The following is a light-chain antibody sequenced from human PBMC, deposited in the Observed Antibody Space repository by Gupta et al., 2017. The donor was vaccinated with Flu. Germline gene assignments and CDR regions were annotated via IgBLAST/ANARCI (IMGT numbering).Light chain of an antibody. CDR1: QRSSNN. CDR3: QQRGRWSSLT. J-gene: IGKJ4*01. Sequence: ERGTLSCSASQRSSNNLAAYQQKPGQAARLLIYDAYNRASSIPARCSGSGSGRDFTLTISSLEPEDFAAYHCQQRGRWSSLTFGEGTKVEIK. CDR2: DAY. V-gene: IGKV3-11*02.